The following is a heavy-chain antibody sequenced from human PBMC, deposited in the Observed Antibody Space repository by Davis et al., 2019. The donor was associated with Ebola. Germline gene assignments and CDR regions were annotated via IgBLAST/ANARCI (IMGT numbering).Heavy chain of an antibody. CDR3: ARGPAGDVVVSVPFDH. CDR1: RYTFTNYY. CDR2: ISGYSGNT. J-gene: IGHJ4*02. Sequence: AASVKVSCKASRYTFTNYYMHWVRQAPAQGLEWMGWISGYSGNTNYAQKFQDRVTMTTDTSTTTAYMELRSLRSDDTALYYCARGPAGDVVVSVPFDHWGQGTLVTVSS. V-gene: IGHV1-18*04. D-gene: IGHD2-21*01.